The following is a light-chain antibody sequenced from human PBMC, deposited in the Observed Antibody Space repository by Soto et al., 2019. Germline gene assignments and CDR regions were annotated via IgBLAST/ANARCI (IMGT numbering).Light chain of an antibody. CDR1: QTVTSSY. CDR3: QQYSSSPLT. J-gene: IGKJ4*01. V-gene: IGKV3-20*01. Sequence: EIVLTQSPGTLSSSPGERATLSCRASQTVTSSYLAWYQQKPGQAPRLLIYGASSRATGIPDRFSGSGSGTDFTLTISRLEPEDFAVYHCQQYSSSPLTFGGGTKVDIK. CDR2: GAS.